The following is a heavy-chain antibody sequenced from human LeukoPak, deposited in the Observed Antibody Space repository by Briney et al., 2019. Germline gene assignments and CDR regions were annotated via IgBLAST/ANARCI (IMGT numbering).Heavy chain of an antibody. Sequence: PGGSLRLSCAASGFTFSRNAMNWVRQAPGKGLEWVSFISSSSNYMSYADSVKGRFTISRDNAKNSLYLQMDSLRAEDTAVYYCARPLDSSNNYFDYWGQGTLATVSA. V-gene: IGHV3-21*01. CDR2: ISSSSNYM. CDR3: ARPLDSSNNYFDY. CDR1: GFTFSRNA. J-gene: IGHJ4*02. D-gene: IGHD6-13*01.